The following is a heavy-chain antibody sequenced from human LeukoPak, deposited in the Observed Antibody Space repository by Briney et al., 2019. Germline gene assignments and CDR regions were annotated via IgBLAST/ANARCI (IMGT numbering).Heavy chain of an antibody. CDR2: INTDGSGT. J-gene: IGHJ6*02. V-gene: IGHV3-74*01. D-gene: IGHD1-1*01. CDR3: TRDTTCGMDV. Sequence: GGSLRLSCAASGFTFSSYWMHWVRQSPGKGLVWVSRINTDGSGTSYADSVKGRFTISRDNTKNTLYLKMNSPRAEDTAVYYCTRDTTCGMDVWGQGTTVTVSS. CDR1: GFTFSSYW.